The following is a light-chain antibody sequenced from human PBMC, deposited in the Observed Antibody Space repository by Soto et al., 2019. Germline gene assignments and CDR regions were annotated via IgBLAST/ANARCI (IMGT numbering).Light chain of an antibody. Sequence: DIQMTQSPSTLSASVGDRVTITCRASQSISSWLAWYQQKPGKAPKLLIYKASSLESGVPSRFSGGGSGTEFTLTISSLQPDDFATYYCQQYNSYPPWTFGQGTKVEIK. J-gene: IGKJ1*01. CDR1: QSISSW. CDR2: KAS. CDR3: QQYNSYPPWT. V-gene: IGKV1-5*03.